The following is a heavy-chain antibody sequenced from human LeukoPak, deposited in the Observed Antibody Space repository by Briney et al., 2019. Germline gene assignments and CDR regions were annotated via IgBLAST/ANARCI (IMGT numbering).Heavy chain of an antibody. CDR1: GYSFTNYW. Sequence: PGESLKISCKGSGYSFTNYWIGWVRQMPGKGLEWMGMIYPGAADTRYSPSFQGQVTISADKSISTAYLQWGSLKASDAAMYYCARHSPPYVIDYWGQGTLVTVSS. J-gene: IGHJ4*02. V-gene: IGHV5-51*01. D-gene: IGHD3-10*02. CDR2: IYPGAADT. CDR3: ARHSPPYVIDY.